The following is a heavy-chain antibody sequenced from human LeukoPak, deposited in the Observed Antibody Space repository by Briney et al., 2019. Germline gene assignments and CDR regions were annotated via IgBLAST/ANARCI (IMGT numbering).Heavy chain of an antibody. CDR2: INSDGRST. J-gene: IGHJ4*02. Sequence: GGSLRLSCAAPGFTFSNYWMHWVREAPGKGLVWVSRINSDGRSTNYADSVKGRFTISRDNAKNSLYLQMNSLRAADTAVYYCVKYGGDLGVAFDCWGQGTMVTVSS. CDR3: VKYGGDLGVAFDC. CDR1: GFTFSNYW. V-gene: IGHV3-74*01. D-gene: IGHD2-21*01.